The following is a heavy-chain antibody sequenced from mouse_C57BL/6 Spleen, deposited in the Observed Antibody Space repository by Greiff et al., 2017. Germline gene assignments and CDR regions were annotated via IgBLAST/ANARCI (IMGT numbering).Heavy chain of an antibody. Sequence: EVKLEESGGGLVKPGGSLKLSCAASGYTFSDYGMHCVRQAPEEALEWVAYISRGSSTIYYADTVKGRFSISRDNAQNTLFLQMTSLRSEDSAMYYCARPPNCDVGWYFDVWGTGTTVTVSS. CDR2: ISRGSSTI. D-gene: IGHD4-1*01. CDR1: GYTFSDYG. J-gene: IGHJ1*03. CDR3: ARPPNCDVGWYFDV. V-gene: IGHV5-17*01.